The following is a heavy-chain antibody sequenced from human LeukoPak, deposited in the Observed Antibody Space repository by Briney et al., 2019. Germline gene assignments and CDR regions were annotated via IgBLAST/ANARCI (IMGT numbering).Heavy chain of an antibody. CDR1: GFTFSSYA. CDR2: ISHSSSGT. V-gene: IGHV3-23*01. Sequence: GGSLRLSCAGSGFTFSSYAMSWVRQAPGKGLEWVSAISHSSSGTYYADSVKGRFTISRDNSKNTLYLQMNSLRAEDTAVYYCAKDPPATVVTPRAFDIWGQGTMVTVSS. D-gene: IGHD4-23*01. J-gene: IGHJ3*02. CDR3: AKDPPATVVTPRAFDI.